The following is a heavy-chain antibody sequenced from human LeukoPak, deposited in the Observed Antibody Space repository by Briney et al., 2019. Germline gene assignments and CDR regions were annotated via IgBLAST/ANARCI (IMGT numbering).Heavy chain of an antibody. D-gene: IGHD3-22*01. CDR1: GFTFSSYA. J-gene: IGHJ4*02. CDR3: AKAMQTYYYDSSGYPPYYFDY. V-gene: IGHV3-23*01. CDR2: ISGSGGST. Sequence: GGSLRLSCAASGFTFSSYAMSWVRQAPGKGLEWVSAISGSGGSTYYADSVKGRFTISRDNSKNTLYLQMNSLRAEDTAVYYCAKAMQTYYYDSSGYPPYYFDYWGQGTLVTVSS.